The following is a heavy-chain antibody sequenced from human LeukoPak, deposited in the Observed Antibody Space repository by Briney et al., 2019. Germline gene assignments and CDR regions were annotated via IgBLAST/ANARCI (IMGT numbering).Heavy chain of an antibody. V-gene: IGHV4-34*01. CDR1: GGSFSGYY. CDR3: ARSYSGSFKYFDY. Sequence: PSETLSLTCAVYGGSFSGYYWSWIRQPPXXXXXWIGGINHSGSTNYNPSLKSRVTISVDTSKNQFSLKLSSVTAADTAVYYCARSYSGSFKYFDYWGQGTLVTVSS. D-gene: IGHD1-26*01. J-gene: IGHJ4*02. CDR2: INHSGST.